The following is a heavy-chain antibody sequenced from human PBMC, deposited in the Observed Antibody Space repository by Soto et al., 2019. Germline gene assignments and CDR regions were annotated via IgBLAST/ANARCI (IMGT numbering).Heavy chain of an antibody. V-gene: IGHV1-8*01. CDR1: GYPFTSYD. D-gene: IGHD5-12*01. CDR2: MNPNSGNT. Sequence: ASVKVSCKTSGYPFTSYDIHWVRQATGQGLEWMGWMNPNSGNTGYAQKFQGRVTMTRDTSTSTAYMELRSLRSDDTAVYYCARALGYSGYAGMDVWGQGTTVTVSS. CDR3: ARALGYSGYAGMDV. J-gene: IGHJ6*02.